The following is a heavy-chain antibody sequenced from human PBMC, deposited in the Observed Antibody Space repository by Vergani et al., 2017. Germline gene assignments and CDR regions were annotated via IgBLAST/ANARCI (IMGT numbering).Heavy chain of an antibody. J-gene: IGHJ5*02. Sequence: QVQLQQWGAGLLKPSETLSLTCAVYGGSFSGYYWSWIRQPPGKGLEWIGEINHSGSTNYNPSLKSRFTISVDTSKNQFSLKLSSVTAADTAVYYCASHRQWPPWFDPWGQGTLVTVSS. CDR2: INHSGST. CDR1: GGSFSGYY. V-gene: IGHV4-34*01. CDR3: ASHRQWPPWFDP. D-gene: IGHD6-19*01.